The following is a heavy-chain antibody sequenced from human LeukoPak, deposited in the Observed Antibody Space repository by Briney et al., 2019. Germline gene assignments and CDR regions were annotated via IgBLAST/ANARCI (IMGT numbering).Heavy chain of an antibody. V-gene: IGHV3-7*01. CDR1: GFTFSSYA. CDR2: ITQDGDQK. D-gene: IGHD6-13*01. CDR3: ARVRSSNWSLRYFDY. Sequence: GGSLRLSCAASGFTFSSYAMSWVRQAPGKGLEWVANITQDGDQKYYVDSVRGRFTISRDNAKNSLYLQMNSLRADDTAVYYCARVRSSNWSLRYFDYWGQGTLVTVSS. J-gene: IGHJ4*02.